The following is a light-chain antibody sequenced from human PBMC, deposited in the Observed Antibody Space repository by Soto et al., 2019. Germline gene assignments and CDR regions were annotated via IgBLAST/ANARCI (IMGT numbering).Light chain of an antibody. CDR3: AAWDDSLSGYV. Sequence: QSVLTQPPSASGTPGQRVTISCSGSSSHIGSNTVNWYQQFPGTAPQLLIYSNNQRPSGVPDRFSGSKSGTSASLAISGLQSEDEADYYCAAWDDSLSGYVFGTGTKLTVL. V-gene: IGLV1-44*01. CDR2: SNN. J-gene: IGLJ1*01. CDR1: SSHIGSNT.